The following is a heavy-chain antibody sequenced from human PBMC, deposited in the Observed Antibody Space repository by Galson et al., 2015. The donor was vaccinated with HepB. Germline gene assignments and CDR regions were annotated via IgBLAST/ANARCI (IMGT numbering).Heavy chain of an antibody. CDR2: VNPDTGNG. CDR3: ARSSVDFWY. V-gene: IGHV1-18*01. CDR1: GYRFGGYV. Sequence: SVKVSCKASGYRFGGYVISWIRQAPGQGLEWMGWVNPDTGNGKCGHRFEGRVTMTADTSTSIAYMELRNLTSDDTAVYYCARSSVDFWYWGQGALVTVSS. J-gene: IGHJ4*02. D-gene: IGHD3-3*01.